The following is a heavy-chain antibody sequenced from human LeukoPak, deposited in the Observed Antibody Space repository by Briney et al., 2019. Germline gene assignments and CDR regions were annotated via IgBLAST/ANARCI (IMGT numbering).Heavy chain of an antibody. CDR1: GFTFSTYS. D-gene: IGHD2-2*01. Sequence: GGSLRLSCAASGFTFSTYSMNWVRQAPGKGLEWVSSISPTSTYIYYADSVKGRFTISRDNAKNSLYLQMNSLTAEDTAVYYCARGGTSTSGYDYWGHGSLVTVSP. J-gene: IGHJ4*01. CDR3: ARGGTSTSGYDY. CDR2: ISPTSTYI. V-gene: IGHV3-21*01.